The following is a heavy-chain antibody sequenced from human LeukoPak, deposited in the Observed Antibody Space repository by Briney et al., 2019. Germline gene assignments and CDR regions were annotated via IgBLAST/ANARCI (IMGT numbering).Heavy chain of an antibody. V-gene: IGHV4-39*01. CDR3: ARTRRIAAAAY. Sequence: PSETLSLTCTVSGGSISSSSYYWGWIRQPPGKGLEWIGSIYYSGSTYYNPSLKSRVTISVDTSKNQFSLKLSSVTAADTAVYYCARTRRIAAAAYWGQGTLVTVSS. D-gene: IGHD6-13*01. CDR1: GGSISSSSYY. J-gene: IGHJ4*02. CDR2: IYYSGST.